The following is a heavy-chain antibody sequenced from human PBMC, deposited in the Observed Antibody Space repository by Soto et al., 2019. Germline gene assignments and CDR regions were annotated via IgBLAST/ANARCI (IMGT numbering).Heavy chain of an antibody. V-gene: IGHV4-59*01. CDR3: ARDRGSTSGYYYYYGMDV. CDR2: IYYSGST. Sequence: SETLSLTCTVSGGSISSYYWSWIRQPPGKGLEWIGYIYYSGSTNYNPSLKSRVTISVDTSKNQFSLKLSSVTAADTAVYYCARDRGSTSGYYYYYGMDVWGQGTTVTVSS. CDR1: GGSISSYY. J-gene: IGHJ6*02. D-gene: IGHD1-26*01.